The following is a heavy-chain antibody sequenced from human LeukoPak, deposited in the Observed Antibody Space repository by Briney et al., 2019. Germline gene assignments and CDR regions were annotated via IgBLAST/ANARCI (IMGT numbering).Heavy chain of an antibody. J-gene: IGHJ4*02. CDR3: ASSNPVYYYDSSGYHFPY. V-gene: IGHV4-4*07. CDR2: IYTSGST. CDR1: GGSISSYY. D-gene: IGHD3-22*01. Sequence: SETLSLTCTVSGGSISSYYWSWIRQPAGKGLEWIGRIYTSGSTNYNPSLKSRVTMSVDTSKNQFSLKLSSVTAADTAVYYCASSNPVYYYDSSGYHFPYWGQGTLVTVSS.